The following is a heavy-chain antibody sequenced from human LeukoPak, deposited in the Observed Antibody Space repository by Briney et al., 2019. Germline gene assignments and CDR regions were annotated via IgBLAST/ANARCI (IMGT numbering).Heavy chain of an antibody. V-gene: IGHV3-30*04. CDR1: GFTFSTYV. J-gene: IGHJ4*02. CDR2: ISYDGSNK. Sequence: GGSLRLSCAASGFTFSTYVMHWVRQAPGKGLEWVALISYDGSNKYYADSVKGRFTISRDNSKNTLYLQMNSLTAEDTAVYYCARGQPIVAAGPFWYWGQGTLVTVSS. D-gene: IGHD6-13*01. CDR3: ARGQPIVAAGPFWY.